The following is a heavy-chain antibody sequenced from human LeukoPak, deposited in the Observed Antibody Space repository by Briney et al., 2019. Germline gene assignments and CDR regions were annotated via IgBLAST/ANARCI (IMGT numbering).Heavy chain of an antibody. CDR3: ARGNYYDSSGYNWFDP. D-gene: IGHD3-22*01. J-gene: IGHJ5*02. CDR1: GGSISSYY. CDR2: IYYSGST. V-gene: IGHV4-59*01. Sequence: SETLSLTCTVSGGSISSYYWSWIRQPPGKGLEWIGYIYYSGSTNYNPSLKSRVTISVDTSKNQFSLKLSSVTAADTAAYYCARGNYYDSSGYNWFDPWGQGTLVTVSS.